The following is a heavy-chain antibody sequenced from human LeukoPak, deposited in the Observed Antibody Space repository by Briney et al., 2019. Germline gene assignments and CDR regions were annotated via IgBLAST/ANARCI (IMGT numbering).Heavy chain of an antibody. J-gene: IGHJ4*02. CDR1: GFTFSSYG. Sequence: GGSLRLSCAASGFTFSSYGMHWVRQAPGKGLESVAVIWYDGSNKYYADSVKGRFTISRDNSKNTLYLQMNSLRAEDTAVYYCARDYFRYYYDTSGYFPYWGQGTLVTVSS. CDR3: ARDYFRYYYDTSGYFPY. CDR2: IWYDGSNK. V-gene: IGHV3-33*08. D-gene: IGHD3-22*01.